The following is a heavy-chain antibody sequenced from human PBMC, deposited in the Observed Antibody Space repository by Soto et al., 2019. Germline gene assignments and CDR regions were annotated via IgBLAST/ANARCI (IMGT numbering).Heavy chain of an antibody. CDR1: GGSFSGYY. CDR2: INHSGST. CDR3: ARIREFWSGYYT. Sequence: PSETLSLTCAVYGGSFSGYYWSWIRQPPGKGLEWIGEINHSGSTNYNPSLKSRVTISVDTSKSQFSLKLSSVTAADTAVYYCARIREFWSGYYTWGQGTLVTVSS. V-gene: IGHV4-34*01. J-gene: IGHJ5*02. D-gene: IGHD3-3*01.